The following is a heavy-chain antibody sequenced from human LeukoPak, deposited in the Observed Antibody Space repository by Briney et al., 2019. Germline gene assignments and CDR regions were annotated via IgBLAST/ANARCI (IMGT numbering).Heavy chain of an antibody. J-gene: IGHJ6*03. Sequence: SVKVSCKASGGTFSSNAISWVRQAPGQGLEWMGGIIPIFGTANYAQKFQGRVTITADESTSTAYMELSSLISEDTAVYYCARSYRTYYYYYMDVWGKGTTVTISS. D-gene: IGHD1-26*01. CDR3: ARSYRTYYYYYMDV. CDR1: GGTFSSNA. CDR2: IIPIFGTA. V-gene: IGHV1-69*13.